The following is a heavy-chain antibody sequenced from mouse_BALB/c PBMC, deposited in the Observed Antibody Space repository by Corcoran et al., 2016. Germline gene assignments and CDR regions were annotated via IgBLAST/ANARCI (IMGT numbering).Heavy chain of an antibody. V-gene: IGHV1-9*01. Sequence: QVPLHQSGAELMKPGASVKISCKATRYTFSSYWIEWVKQRPGHGLEWIGEILPGSGSTNYNEKFKGKATFTADTSSNPAYMQLSSLTSEDSAVYYCARNYGSSYDGYFDVWGAGTTVTVSS. J-gene: IGHJ1*01. D-gene: IGHD1-1*01. CDR1: RYTFSSYW. CDR3: ARNYGSSYDGYFDV. CDR2: ILPGSGST.